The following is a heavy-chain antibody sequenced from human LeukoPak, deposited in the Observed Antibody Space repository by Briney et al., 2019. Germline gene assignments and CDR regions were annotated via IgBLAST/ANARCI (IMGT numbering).Heavy chain of an antibody. CDR1: GFTFSSYE. D-gene: IGHD3-22*01. CDR3: ARDPYYDKAFDI. CDR2: ISCSGSTI. V-gene: IGHV3-48*03. Sequence: AGGSLRLSCAASGFTFSSYEMNWVRQAPGKGLEWVSYISCSGSTIYYADSVKGRFTISRDKAKNSLYLQMNSLRAEDTAVYYCARDPYYDKAFDIWGQGTMVTVSS. J-gene: IGHJ3*02.